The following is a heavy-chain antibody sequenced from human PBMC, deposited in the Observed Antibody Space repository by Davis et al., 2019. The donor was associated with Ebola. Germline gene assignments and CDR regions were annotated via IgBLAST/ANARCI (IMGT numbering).Heavy chain of an antibody. J-gene: IGHJ2*01. Sequence: AASVKVSCKASGFTLSNSVQWVRQARGQSLEWMGWIVVGSGNTNYAQKFQDRVTITRDMSASTVYMELSSLRSEDTVVYYCAADSDGYWYFDLWGRGTLVTVSS. V-gene: IGHV1-58*01. CDR2: IVVGSGNT. CDR1: GFTLSNS. CDR3: AADSDGYWYFDL. D-gene: IGHD3-10*01.